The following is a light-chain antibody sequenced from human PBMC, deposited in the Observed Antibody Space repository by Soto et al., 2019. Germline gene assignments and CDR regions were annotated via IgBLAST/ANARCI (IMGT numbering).Light chain of an antibody. CDR2: DAS. J-gene: IGKJ5*01. V-gene: IGKV3-20*01. CDR1: QTIYSN. CDR3: QQYGSSPIT. Sequence: TQSPATLSVSPGERATLSCRASQTIYSNVAWYQQRPGQAPRLLIYDASNRATGIPARFSGSGSGTDFTLTISRLEPEDFAVYYCQQYGSSPITFGQGTRLEIK.